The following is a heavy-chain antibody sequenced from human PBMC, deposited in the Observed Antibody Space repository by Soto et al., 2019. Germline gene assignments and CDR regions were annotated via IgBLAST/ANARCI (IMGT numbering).Heavy chain of an antibody. V-gene: IGHV3-9*01. CDR2: ISWNSGSI. J-gene: IGHJ4*02. D-gene: IGHD6-19*01. CDR1: GFTFDDYA. CDR3: AKDRGLVLSFYFDY. Sequence: EVRLVESGGGLVQPARSLRLSCAACGFTFDDYAMHWVRQAPGKGLEWVSGISWNSGSIVYADSVKGRFIISRDNAKNSLYLQMNSLSAEDTALYYCAKDRGLVLSFYFDYWGQGTLVTVSS.